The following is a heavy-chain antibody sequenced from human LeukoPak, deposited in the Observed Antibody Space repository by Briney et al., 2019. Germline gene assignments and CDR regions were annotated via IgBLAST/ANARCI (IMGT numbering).Heavy chain of an antibody. CDR1: DDSFSSHY. J-gene: IGHJ3*02. CDR2: ISYIGTT. Sequence: PSETLSLTCAVSDDSFSSHYWTWIRQPPGKGREWIGYISYIGTTNYTPSLKSRVTISIDTSKNQFSLKVRSLTAADTAVYYCARDLVTVTKGFDIWGQGTMVSVPS. V-gene: IGHV4-59*11. CDR3: ARDLVTVTKGFDI. D-gene: IGHD4-17*01.